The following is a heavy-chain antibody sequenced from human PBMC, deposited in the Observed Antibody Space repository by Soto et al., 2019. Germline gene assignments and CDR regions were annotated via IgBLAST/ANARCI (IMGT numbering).Heavy chain of an antibody. CDR2: ISASNGNT. J-gene: IGHJ5*02. D-gene: IGHD2-2*01. Sequence: VASVKVSCKASGYTFTSYGISWVRQAPGQGLEWMGWISASNGNTNYAQILQGRVTMTTDTSTSTAYLELRSLRSDDTAVYYCARVEAAMSGHWFDPWGQGTLVTVSS. CDR1: GYTFTSYG. CDR3: ARVEAAMSGHWFDP. V-gene: IGHV1-18*01.